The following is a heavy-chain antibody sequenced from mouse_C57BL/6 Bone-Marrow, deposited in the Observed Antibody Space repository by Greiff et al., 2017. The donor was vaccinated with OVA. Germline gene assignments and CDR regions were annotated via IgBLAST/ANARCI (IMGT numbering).Heavy chain of an antibody. D-gene: IGHD2-4*01. Sequence: EVQLQESGPGLVKPSQSLSLTCSVTGYSITSGYYWNWIRQLPGNQLEWVGYISYDGSNKYNPSLKNRITITLDTSKNQFFLKLKSVTSEDTASYYCSRGDDYEVAYWGQGTLVTVSA. CDR2: ISYDGSN. CDR3: SRGDDYEVAY. J-gene: IGHJ3*01. CDR1: GYSITSGYY. V-gene: IGHV3-6*01.